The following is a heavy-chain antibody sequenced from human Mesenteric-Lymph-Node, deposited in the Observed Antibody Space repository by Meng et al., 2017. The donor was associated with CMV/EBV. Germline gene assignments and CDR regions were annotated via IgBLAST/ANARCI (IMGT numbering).Heavy chain of an antibody. V-gene: IGHV1-69*13. CDR1: GGTFSSYA. Sequence: SVKVSCKASGGTFSSYAISWVRQAPGQGLEWMGAIIPIFGTANYAQRFQGRVTIASDESTTTAYMELSSLRSEDTAVYYCARSVLSVELEWLPYYYYYYAMDVWGQGTTVTVSS. CDR2: IIPIFGTA. J-gene: IGHJ6*02. CDR3: ARSVLSVELEWLPYYYYYYAMDV. D-gene: IGHD3-3*01.